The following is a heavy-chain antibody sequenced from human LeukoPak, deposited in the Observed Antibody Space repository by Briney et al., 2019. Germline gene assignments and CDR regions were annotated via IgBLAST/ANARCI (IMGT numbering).Heavy chain of an antibody. Sequence: GWSLRLSCGASGFTFSSHWMHWVRQAPGKGLVWVSRISSDGSSTNYADSVKGRFTISRDIAKNTLYLQMNSLRAEDTAMYYCARSVLGPRNALDIWGQGTMVTVSS. CDR2: ISSDGSST. CDR1: GFTFSSHW. V-gene: IGHV3-74*01. CDR3: ARSVLGPRNALDI. J-gene: IGHJ3*02. D-gene: IGHD1-26*01.